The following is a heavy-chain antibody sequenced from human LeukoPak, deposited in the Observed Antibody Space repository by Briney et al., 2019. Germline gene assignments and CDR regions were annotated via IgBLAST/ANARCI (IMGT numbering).Heavy chain of an antibody. CDR3: TREDSGYDYDAFDI. CDR2: IRRKVYGGTT. D-gene: IGHD5-12*01. V-gene: IGHV3-49*04. CDR1: GLTFGDYT. Sequence: PGGSLRLSCTASGLTFGDYTMSWVRQAPGKGLEWLGFIRRKVYGGTTEYAASVKGRFTISRDDSKSIAYLEMNSLKTEDTGEYYCTREDSGYDYDAFDIWGQGTMVTVSS. J-gene: IGHJ3*02.